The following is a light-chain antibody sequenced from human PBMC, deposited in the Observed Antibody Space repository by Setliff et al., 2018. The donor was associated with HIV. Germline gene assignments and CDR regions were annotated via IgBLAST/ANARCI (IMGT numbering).Light chain of an antibody. J-gene: IGLJ1*01. CDR3: SSYAITNTLP. CDR1: SSDVGGYSH. Sequence: ALTQPASVSGSPGQSITISCTGTSSDVGGYSHVSWYQQHPGKAPKLIIYEVRNRPSGVSNRFSGSKSGNTASLTISGLRAEDEADYYSSSYAITNTLPFGTGTKAPS. V-gene: IGLV2-14*01. CDR2: EVR.